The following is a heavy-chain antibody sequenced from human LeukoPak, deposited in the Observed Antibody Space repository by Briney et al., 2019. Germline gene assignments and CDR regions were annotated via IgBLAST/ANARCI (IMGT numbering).Heavy chain of an antibody. CDR2: ISYSGRT. CDR1: GGSISSSSYY. CDR3: ARVVGATMFG. V-gene: IGHV4-39*07. D-gene: IGHD1-26*01. J-gene: IGHJ4*02. Sequence: PSETLSLTCTVSGGSISSSSYYWGWIRQPPGKGLEWIGSISYSGRTYYNPSLKSRVTISVDKSKNQFSLKLSSVTAADTAVYYCARVVGATMFGWGQGTLVTVSS.